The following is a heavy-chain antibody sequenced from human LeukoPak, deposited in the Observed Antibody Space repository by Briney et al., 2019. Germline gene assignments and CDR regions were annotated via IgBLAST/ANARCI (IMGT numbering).Heavy chain of an antibody. CDR1: GFTFSNAW. D-gene: IGHD3-22*01. CDR3: TRHYYDSSGYHDY. V-gene: IGHV3-73*01. J-gene: IGHJ4*02. Sequence: PGGSLRLSCAASGFTFSNAWMSWVRQAPGKGLEWVGRIRSKANSYATAYAASVKGRFTISRDDSKNTAYLQMNSLKTEDTAVYYCTRHYYDSSGYHDYWGQGTLVTVSS. CDR2: IRSKANSYAT.